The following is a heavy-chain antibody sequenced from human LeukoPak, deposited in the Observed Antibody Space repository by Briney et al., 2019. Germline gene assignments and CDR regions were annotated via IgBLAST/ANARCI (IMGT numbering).Heavy chain of an antibody. CDR2: ISYSGST. D-gene: IGHD1-26*01. CDR1: GGAITSTSF. J-gene: IGHJ3*02. CDR3: GRTPNLGAHAAFDI. V-gene: IGHV4-39*01. Sequence: SETLSLTCVVSGGAITSTSFWGWIRQSPGKGLEWIGTISYSGSTYYNPSLKSRVIISVDTSQNQFSLKLSSVTAADTAVYYCGRTPNLGAHAAFDIWGQGTMVSVSS.